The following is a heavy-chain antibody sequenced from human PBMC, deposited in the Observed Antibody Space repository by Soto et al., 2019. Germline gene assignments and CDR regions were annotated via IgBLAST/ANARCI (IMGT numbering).Heavy chain of an antibody. J-gene: IGHJ6*02. V-gene: IGHV1-69*02. CDR3: ARGKGYCSSTSCYSGYYYYSMDV. D-gene: IGHD2-2*01. Sequence: QVQLVQSGAEVKKPGSSVKVSCKASGGTFSSYTISWVRQAPGQGLEWMGRIIPILGIANYAQKFQGRVTITADKSTSTAYMELSSLRSEDTAVYYCARGKGYCSSTSCYSGYYYYSMDVWGQGTTVTVSS. CDR1: GGTFSSYT. CDR2: IIPILGIA.